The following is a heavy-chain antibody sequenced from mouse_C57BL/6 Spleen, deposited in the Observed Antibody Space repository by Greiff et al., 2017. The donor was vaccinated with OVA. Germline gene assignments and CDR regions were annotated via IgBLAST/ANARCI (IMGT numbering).Heavy chain of an antibody. Sequence: QVQLQQPGAELVMPGASVKLSCKASGYTFTSYWMHWVKQRPGQGLEWIGEIDPSDSYTNYNQKFKGKSTLTVDKSSSTAYMQLSSLTSEDSAVYYCARKKRNSPYFDYWGQGTTLTVSS. CDR3: ARKKRNSPYFDY. CDR2: IDPSDSYT. CDR1: GYTFTSYW. J-gene: IGHJ2*01. V-gene: IGHV1-69*01.